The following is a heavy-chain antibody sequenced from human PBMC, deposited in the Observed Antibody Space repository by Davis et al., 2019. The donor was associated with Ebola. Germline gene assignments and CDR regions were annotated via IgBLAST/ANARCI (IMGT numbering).Heavy chain of an antibody. Sequence: GESLKISCAASGFTVSSNYMSWIRQAPGKGLEWVSAISGSGGSTYYADSVKGRFTISRDNSKNTLYLQMNSLRAEDTAVYYCARRKKGVTTFVYYYYMDVWGKGTTVTVSS. J-gene: IGHJ6*03. V-gene: IGHV3-23*01. CDR2: ISGSGGST. CDR3: ARRKKGVTTFVYYYYMDV. CDR1: GFTVSSNY. D-gene: IGHD4-11*01.